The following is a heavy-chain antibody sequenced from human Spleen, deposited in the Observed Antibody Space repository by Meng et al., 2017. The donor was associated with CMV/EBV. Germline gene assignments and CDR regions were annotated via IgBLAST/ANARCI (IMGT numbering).Heavy chain of an antibody. J-gene: IGHJ4*02. CDR1: GFIFSDAW. CDR2: IKSKTDGGTI. Sequence: GGSLRLSCAASGFIFSDAWVSWVRQAPGKGLEWVGRIKSKTDGGTIDYAPPVKGRFTISRDDSKNTLYLQMNSLKIEDTGVYFCTRDYGGSFYFWGQGTLVTVSS. V-gene: IGHV3-15*01. CDR3: TRDYGGSFYF. D-gene: IGHD1-26*01.